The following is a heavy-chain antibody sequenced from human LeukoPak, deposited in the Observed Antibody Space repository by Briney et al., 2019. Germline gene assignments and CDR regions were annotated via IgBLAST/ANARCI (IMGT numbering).Heavy chain of an antibody. CDR1: GGTFSSYA. D-gene: IGHD2-15*01. Sequence: SVKVSCKASGGTFSSYATSWVRHAPGQGLEWMGGVIPIFGTANYAQKFEGRVTITADESTSTADMELSSLRSEDTAVYYCASDSCSGGSCLDYWGQGTLVTVSS. J-gene: IGHJ4*02. V-gene: IGHV1-69*01. CDR3: ASDSCSGGSCLDY. CDR2: VIPIFGTA.